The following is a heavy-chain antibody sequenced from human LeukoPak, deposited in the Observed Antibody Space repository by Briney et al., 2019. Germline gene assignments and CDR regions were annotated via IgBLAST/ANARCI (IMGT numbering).Heavy chain of an antibody. Sequence: GGSLRLSCAASGFTVSSNYMSWVRQAPGKGLEWVSVIYSGGSTYYADSVKGRFTISRDNSKITLYLQMNSLRAEDTAVYYCARKRENYYDSSGYYPPDYWGQGTLVTVSS. CDR1: GFTVSSNY. V-gene: IGHV3-66*01. CDR3: ARKRENYYDSSGYYPPDY. J-gene: IGHJ4*02. D-gene: IGHD3-22*01. CDR2: IYSGGST.